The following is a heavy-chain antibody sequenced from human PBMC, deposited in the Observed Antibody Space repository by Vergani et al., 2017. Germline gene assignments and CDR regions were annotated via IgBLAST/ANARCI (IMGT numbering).Heavy chain of an antibody. CDR2: LIPILGIA. CDR3: AADPVWCDSSGYYSSSAFDI. Sequence: QVQLVQSGAEVKKPGSSVKVSCKASGGTFSSYAISWVRQAPGQGLEWMGRLIPILGIANDAQKFQGRVTITADKSTSTAYMELSSLRSEDTAVYYCAADPVWCDSSGYYSSSAFDIWGQGTMVTVSS. J-gene: IGHJ3*02. D-gene: IGHD3-22*01. CDR1: GGTFSSYA. V-gene: IGHV1-69*04.